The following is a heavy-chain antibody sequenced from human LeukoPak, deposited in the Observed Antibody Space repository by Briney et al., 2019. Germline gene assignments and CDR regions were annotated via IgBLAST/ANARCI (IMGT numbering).Heavy chain of an antibody. Sequence: GRSLRLSCAASGFTFSSYGMHWVRQAPGKGLEWVAVISYDGSNKYYADSVKGRFTISRDNSKNTLYLQMNSLRAEDTAVYYCAKDPPTSISGSRLPYYFDYWGQGTLVAVSS. CDR2: ISYDGSNK. V-gene: IGHV3-30*18. CDR1: GFTFSSYG. D-gene: IGHD1-26*01. CDR3: AKDPPTSISGSRLPYYFDY. J-gene: IGHJ4*02.